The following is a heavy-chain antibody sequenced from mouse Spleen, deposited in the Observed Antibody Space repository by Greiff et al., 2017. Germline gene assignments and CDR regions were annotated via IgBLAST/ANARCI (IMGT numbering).Heavy chain of an antibody. V-gene: IGHV5-9-1*01. J-gene: IGHJ1*01. D-gene: IGHD2-2*01. Sequence: DVMLVESGGGLVKPGGSLKLSCAASGFTFSSYAMSWVRQTPEKRLEWVATISSGGSYTYYPDSVKGRFTISRDNAKNTLYLQMSSLRSEDTAMYYCARGGLRRAGYFDVWGAGTTVTVSS. CDR2: ISSGGSYT. CDR1: GFTFSSYA. CDR3: ARGGLRRAGYFDV.